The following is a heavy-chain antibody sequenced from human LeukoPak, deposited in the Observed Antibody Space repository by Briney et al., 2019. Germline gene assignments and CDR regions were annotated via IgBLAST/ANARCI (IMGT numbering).Heavy chain of an antibody. J-gene: IGHJ5*02. CDR3: ARDNRGVGFDP. CDR1: GFTFSTYG. D-gene: IGHD1-14*01. V-gene: IGHV3-23*01. Sequence: GVSLRLSCPASGFTFSTYGMSWVRQAPGKGLDGVSAISGSGGSTYYADSVKGRFTISRGNAKNTVYLQINSLKADDTAVYYCARDNRGVGFDPWGQGTLVTVSS. CDR2: ISGSGGST.